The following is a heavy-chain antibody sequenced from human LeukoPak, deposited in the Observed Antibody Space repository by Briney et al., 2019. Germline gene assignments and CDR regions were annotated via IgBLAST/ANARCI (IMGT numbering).Heavy chain of an antibody. J-gene: IGHJ6*03. CDR2: MNPNSGNK. CDR3: ARGPQWRGDYYYMDV. Sequence: GASVKVSCKASGYSFTNIDINWVRQATGQGLEWMGWMNPNSGNKGYAQKFQGRVTMTMNTSITTAYMELSSLRSEDTAVYYCARGPQWRGDYYYMDVWGRGTTVTVSS. CDR1: GYSFTNID. D-gene: IGHD6-19*01. V-gene: IGHV1-8*01.